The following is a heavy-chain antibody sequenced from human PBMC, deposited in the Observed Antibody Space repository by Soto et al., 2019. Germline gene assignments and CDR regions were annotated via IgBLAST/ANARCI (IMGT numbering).Heavy chain of an antibody. Sequence: GGSLRLSCAASGFTFSNAWMSWVRQAPGKGLEWVGRIKSKTDGGTTDYAAPVKGRFTISRDDSKNTLYLQMNSLKTEDTAVYYCTTGKYQLRQGGTNYWGQGTLVTVSS. CDR2: IKSKTDGGTT. CDR1: GFTFSNAW. CDR3: TTGKYQLRQGGTNY. D-gene: IGHD2-2*01. J-gene: IGHJ4*02. V-gene: IGHV3-15*01.